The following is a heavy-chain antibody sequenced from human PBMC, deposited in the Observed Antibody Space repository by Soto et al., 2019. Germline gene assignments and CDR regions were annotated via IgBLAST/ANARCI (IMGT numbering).Heavy chain of an antibody. CDR2: MNPNSGNT. J-gene: IGHJ6*02. Sequence: QVQLVQSGAEVKKPGASVKVSCKASGYTFTSYDINWVRQATGQGLEWMGWMNPNSGNTGYAQKFRGRVTMTRNTSISTAYMELSSLRSEDTAVYYCARGRKVTRRHYYYGMDVWGQGTTVTVSS. CDR3: ARGRKVTRRHYYYGMDV. CDR1: GYTFTSYD. V-gene: IGHV1-8*01. D-gene: IGHD4-4*01.